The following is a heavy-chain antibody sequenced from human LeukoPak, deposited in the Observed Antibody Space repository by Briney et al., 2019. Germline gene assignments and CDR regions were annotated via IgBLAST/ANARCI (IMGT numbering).Heavy chain of an antibody. Sequence: PGGSLRLSCAAARFTVNSSYMSWVRQAPGKGLECVSVIYSGDSTYYADSVKGRFTISRDNYKNTLYLQMNSLRAEDTAVYYCARVTVTTTSDYFDYWGQGTLVTVSS. CDR2: IYSGDST. CDR1: RFTVNSSY. V-gene: IGHV3-53*01. CDR3: ARVTVTTTSDYFDY. D-gene: IGHD4-17*01. J-gene: IGHJ4*02.